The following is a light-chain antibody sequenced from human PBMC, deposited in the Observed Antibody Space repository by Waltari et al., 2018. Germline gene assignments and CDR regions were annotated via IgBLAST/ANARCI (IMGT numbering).Light chain of an antibody. CDR2: SNN. V-gene: IGLV1-44*01. CDR3: SSWGGSLAGVV. Sequence: QSVLTQPPSASGTPGQRVTISCSGSNSNIGSNTVNWYQQLPRTAPKLLIYSNNQRPSGVPDRFSGSKSGTSASLAISGLQSEDEAHYYCSSWGGSLAGVVFGGGTKLTVL. J-gene: IGLJ2*01. CDR1: NSNIGSNT.